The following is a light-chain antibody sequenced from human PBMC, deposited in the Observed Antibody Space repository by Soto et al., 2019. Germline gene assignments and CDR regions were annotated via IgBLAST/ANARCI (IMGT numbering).Light chain of an antibody. V-gene: IGKV1-39*01. CDR1: QNIEKY. CDR2: VAS. J-gene: IGKJ2*01. Sequence: DIQMTQSPSSLSASIGDTVTITCRASQNIEKYLNWYQHKAGKAPKLLVYVASSLQSGVPSRFSGSGSGTDFTLTITVLQSEDFATYYCQQSYYTPQTFGQGTSLEIK. CDR3: QQSYYTPQT.